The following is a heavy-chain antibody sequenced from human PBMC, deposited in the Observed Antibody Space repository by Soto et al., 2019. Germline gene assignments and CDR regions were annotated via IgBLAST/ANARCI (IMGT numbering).Heavy chain of an antibody. V-gene: IGHV1-69*13. CDR2: IIPIFGTA. Sequence: ASVKVSCKASGGTFSRYAISWVRQAPGQGLEWMGGIIPIFGTANYAQKFQGRVTTTADESTSTAYMELSSLRSEDTAVYYCARVRGYCSGGSCSSVALSGWFDPWGQGTLVTVSS. CDR3: ARVRGYCSGGSCSSVALSGWFDP. J-gene: IGHJ5*02. CDR1: GGTFSRYA. D-gene: IGHD2-15*01.